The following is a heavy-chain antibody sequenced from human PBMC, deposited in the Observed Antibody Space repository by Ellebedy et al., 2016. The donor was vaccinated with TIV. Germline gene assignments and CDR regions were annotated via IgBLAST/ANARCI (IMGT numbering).Heavy chain of an antibody. D-gene: IGHD3-10*01. CDR2: ISYDGSNK. Sequence: GESLKISXAASGFTFSSYAMHWVRQAPGKGLEWVAAISYDGSNKYYADSVKGRFTISRDNSKYTLYLQMNSLRAEDTAVYYCAEDGGYWGQGTLVTVSS. CDR3: AEDGGY. CDR1: GFTFSSYA. V-gene: IGHV3-30-3*01. J-gene: IGHJ4*02.